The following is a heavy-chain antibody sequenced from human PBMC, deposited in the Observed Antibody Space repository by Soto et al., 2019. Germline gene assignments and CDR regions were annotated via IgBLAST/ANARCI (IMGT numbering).Heavy chain of an antibody. J-gene: IGHJ3*02. CDR1: SFTFSSYA. D-gene: IGHD3-22*01. CDR3: VKYYYDSSGYYGLNAFDI. V-gene: IGHV3-64D*06. Sequence: PGGSLRLSCLASSFTFSSYAMHWVRQAPGSGLEYVSSISSNGDSTYYADSVKGRFAISRDNSKNTMYLQMSSLRAEDTAVYYCVKYYYDSSGYYGLNAFDILGQGTMVTVAS. CDR2: ISSNGDST.